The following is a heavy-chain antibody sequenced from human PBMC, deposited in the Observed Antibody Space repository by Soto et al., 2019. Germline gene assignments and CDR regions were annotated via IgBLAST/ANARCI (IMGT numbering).Heavy chain of an antibody. Sequence: EVKLLESGGGLAQPGGSLRLSCVGSGFTFDSYAISWVRQAPGERLQWIAAISGSADGTDYAHSVRGRFTISRDNAKKTVHLHMDSLRVEDTDVYFCAKDTVGGYSFWSGYYSDGLDVWGQGTLVTVS. D-gene: IGHD3-3*01. CDR2: ISGSADGT. V-gene: IGHV3-23*01. CDR1: GFTFDSYA. J-gene: IGHJ3*01. CDR3: AKDTVGGYSFWSGYYSDGLDV.